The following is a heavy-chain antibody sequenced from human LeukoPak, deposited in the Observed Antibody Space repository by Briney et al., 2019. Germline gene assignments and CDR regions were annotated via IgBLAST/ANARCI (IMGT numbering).Heavy chain of an antibody. CDR1: GYTFTSYY. J-gene: IGHJ6*04. Sequence: ASVKVSCKASGYTFTSYYMHWVRQAPGQGLEWMGIINPSGGSTSYAQKFQGRVTITRDMSTSTVYMELSSLRSEDTAVYYCARGPHYDILTGYPRDVWGKGTTVTVSS. V-gene: IGHV1-46*01. CDR2: INPSGGST. CDR3: ARGPHYDILTGYPRDV. D-gene: IGHD3-9*01.